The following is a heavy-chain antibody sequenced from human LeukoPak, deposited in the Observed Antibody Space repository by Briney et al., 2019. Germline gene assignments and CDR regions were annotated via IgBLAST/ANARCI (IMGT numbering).Heavy chain of an antibody. CDR1: GGSISSSSYY. V-gene: IGHV4-39*07. J-gene: IGHJ4*02. CDR3: ARARPQGYSYGSNFDY. Sequence: SETLSLTCTVSGGSISSSSYYWGWIRQPPGKGLEWIGSIYYSGSTNYNPSLKSRVTISVDTSKNQFSLKLSSVTAADTAVYYCARARPQGYSYGSNFDYWGQGTLVTVSS. D-gene: IGHD5-18*01. CDR2: IYYSGST.